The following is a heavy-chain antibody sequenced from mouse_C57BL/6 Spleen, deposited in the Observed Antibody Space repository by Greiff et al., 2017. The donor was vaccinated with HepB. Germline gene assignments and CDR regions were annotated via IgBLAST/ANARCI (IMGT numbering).Heavy chain of an antibody. CDR3: ASHYYGSSPFAY. J-gene: IGHJ3*01. D-gene: IGHD1-1*01. CDR1: GYAFSSSW. V-gene: IGHV1-82*01. CDR2: IYPGDGDT. Sequence: QVHVKQSGPELVKPGASVKISCKASGYAFSSSWMNWVKQRPGKGLEWIGRIYPGDGDTNYNGKFKGKATLTADKSSSTAYMQLSSLTSEDSAVYFCASHYYGSSPFAYWGQGTLVTVSA.